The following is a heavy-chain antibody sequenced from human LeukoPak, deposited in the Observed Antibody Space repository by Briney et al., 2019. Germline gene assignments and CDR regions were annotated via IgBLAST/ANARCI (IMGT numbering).Heavy chain of an antibody. V-gene: IGHV3-21*01. D-gene: IGHD3-22*01. CDR3: ARDRGPFDSSGYPDY. Sequence: PGGSLRLSCAASGFTFSSYSMNWVRQAPGKELEWVSSISSSSSYIHYADSVKGRFTISRDNAKNSLYLQMNSLRAEDTAVYYCARDRGPFDSSGYPDYWGQGTLVTVSS. CDR1: GFTFSSYS. J-gene: IGHJ4*02. CDR2: ISSSSSYI.